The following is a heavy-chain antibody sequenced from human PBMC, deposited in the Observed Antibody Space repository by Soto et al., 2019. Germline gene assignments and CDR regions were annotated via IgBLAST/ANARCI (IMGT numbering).Heavy chain of an antibody. J-gene: IGHJ6*02. CDR2: IYYSGST. CDR1: GGSISSYY. D-gene: IGHD3-3*01. Sequence: TLSLTCTVSGGSISSYYWNWIRQPPGKGLEWIGYIYYSGSTNYNPSLKGRVTISVDTSKNQFSLKLSSVTAADTAVYYCARQEGGGVVITAYYYYHGMDVWGLGTTVTVSS. CDR3: ARQEGGGVVITAYYYYHGMDV. V-gene: IGHV4-59*01.